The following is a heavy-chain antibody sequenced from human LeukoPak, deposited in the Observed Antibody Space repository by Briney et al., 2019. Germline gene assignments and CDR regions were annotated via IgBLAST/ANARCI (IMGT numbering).Heavy chain of an antibody. CDR2: IWYDGSNK. D-gene: IGHD3-16*01. CDR3: ARGITRYFDY. Sequence: GWSLTLSCAASGFTFSSYGMHWVRQAPGKGLEGVAVIWYDGSNKYYADSVKGRFTISRDNSKNTLYLQMNSLRAEDTAVDYCARGITRYFDYWGQGTLVTVSS. J-gene: IGHJ4*02. V-gene: IGHV3-33*01. CDR1: GFTFSSYG.